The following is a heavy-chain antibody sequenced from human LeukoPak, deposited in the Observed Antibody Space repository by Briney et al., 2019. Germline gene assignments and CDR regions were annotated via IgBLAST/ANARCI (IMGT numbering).Heavy chain of an antibody. V-gene: IGHV4-59*01. CDR3: ARHWGSDWYFDL. J-gene: IGHJ2*01. CDR1: GGSISNYY. D-gene: IGHD7-27*01. Sequence: PSETLSLTCAVSGGSISNYYCSWIRQPPGKGLERLGYIHYSGYANYNPSLKSRVTISVDTSKNQFSLNLSSVTAADTAVYYCARHWGSDWYFDLWGRGTLVTVSS. CDR2: IHYSGYA.